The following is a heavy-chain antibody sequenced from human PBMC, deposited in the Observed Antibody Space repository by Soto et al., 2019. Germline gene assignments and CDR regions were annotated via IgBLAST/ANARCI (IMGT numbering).Heavy chain of an antibody. CDR1: GFTFSSHA. V-gene: IGHV3-23*01. D-gene: IGHD5-12*01. J-gene: IGHJ4*02. Sequence: LRLSCAASGFTFSSHAMSWVRQAPGKGLEWVSAISGSGGSTYYADSVKGRFTISRDNSKNTLYLQMNSLRAEDTAVYYCAKGYSGYGVFDYWGQGTLVTVSS. CDR3: AKGYSGYGVFDY. CDR2: ISGSGGST.